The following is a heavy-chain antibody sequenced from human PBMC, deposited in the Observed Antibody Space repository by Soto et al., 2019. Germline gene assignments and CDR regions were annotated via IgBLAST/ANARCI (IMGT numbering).Heavy chain of an antibody. CDR1: GGTFSSYA. D-gene: IGHD6-13*01. Sequence: QVQLVQSGAEVKKPGSSVKVSCKASGGTFSSYAISWVRQAPGQGLEWMGGIIPIFGTANYAQKFQGRVTITADESTSTAYMELSSLRSEDTAVYYCARDGVSSSCDSCFYYGMDVWGQGTTVTVSS. V-gene: IGHV1-69*12. CDR2: IIPIFGTA. CDR3: ARDGVSSSCDSCFYYGMDV. J-gene: IGHJ6*02.